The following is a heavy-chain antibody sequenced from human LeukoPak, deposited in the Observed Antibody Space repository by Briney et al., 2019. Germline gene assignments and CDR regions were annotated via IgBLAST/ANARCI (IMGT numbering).Heavy chain of an antibody. CDR2: IYHSGRT. J-gene: IGHJ4*02. Sequence: PSETLSLTCAVSGCSISSGYYWGWIRQPPGKGLEWIGSIYHSGRTYYNPSLKSRVTRSVDTSKNQFSLKLSSVTAADTAVYYCARQRYCNSTSCYKGGGSYFDYWGQGTLVTVSS. CDR3: ARQRYCNSTSCYKGGGSYFDY. D-gene: IGHD2-2*02. CDR1: GCSISSGYY. V-gene: IGHV4-38-2*01.